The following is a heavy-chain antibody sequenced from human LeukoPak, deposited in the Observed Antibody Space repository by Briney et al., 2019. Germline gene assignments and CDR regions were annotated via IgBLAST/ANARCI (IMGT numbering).Heavy chain of an antibody. V-gene: IGHV3-23*01. CDR1: GFTFSSYA. CDR2: ISGSGGST. CDR3: AKDRKLRFLEWLFDY. D-gene: IGHD3-3*01. Sequence: GGSLRLSCAASGFTFSSYAMSWVRQAPGKGLEWVSAISGSGGSTYYADSVKGRFTISRDNSKNTLYLQMNSLRAEDTAVYYCAKDRKLRFLEWLFDYWGQGTLVSVSS. J-gene: IGHJ4*02.